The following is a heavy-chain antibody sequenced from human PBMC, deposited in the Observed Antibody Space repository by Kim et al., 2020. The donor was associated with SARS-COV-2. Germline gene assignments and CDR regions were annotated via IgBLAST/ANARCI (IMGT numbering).Heavy chain of an antibody. CDR3: ARRITMVRGVRNAFDI. Sequence: SETLSLTCTVSGYSISSGYYWGWIRQPPGKGLEWIGSIYHSGSTYYNPSLKSRVTISVDTSKNQFSLKLSSVTAADTAVYYCARRITMVRGVRNAFDIWGLGTMVTVSS. CDR1: GYSISSGYY. CDR2: IYHSGST. J-gene: IGHJ3*02. D-gene: IGHD3-10*01. V-gene: IGHV4-38-2*02.